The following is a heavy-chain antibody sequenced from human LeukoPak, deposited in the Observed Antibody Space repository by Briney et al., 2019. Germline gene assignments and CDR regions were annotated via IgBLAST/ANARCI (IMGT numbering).Heavy chain of an antibody. D-gene: IGHD5-12*01. V-gene: IGHV3-7*01. J-gene: IGHJ4*02. CDR1: GFTFSNYW. Sequence: VGSLRLSYAAPGFTFSNYWMGWVRQAPGKGLGWVANIKQDGSEIYYVDSVKGRFTISRDTAKDSLYLQMNSLRPDVTAVYYCARDRGHSGYDLYDYWGQGTLVTVSS. CDR2: IKQDGSEI. CDR3: ARDRGHSGYDLYDY.